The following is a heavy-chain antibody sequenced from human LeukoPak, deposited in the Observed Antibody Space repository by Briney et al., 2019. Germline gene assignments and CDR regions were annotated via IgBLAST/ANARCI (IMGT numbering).Heavy chain of an antibody. D-gene: IGHD3-22*01. J-gene: IGHJ4*02. Sequence: GGSLRLSCAASGFTFSTYAMSWVRQAPRKGPDWVSLVSGSGGSTYYADSVNGRFTISRDTSTNTLYLLMNSLRADDTAVYYCGPYYHSSGNTYHLHYWGQGTLVTVSS. CDR1: GFTFSTYA. CDR3: GPYYHSSGNTYHLHY. V-gene: IGHV3-23*01. CDR2: VSGSGGST.